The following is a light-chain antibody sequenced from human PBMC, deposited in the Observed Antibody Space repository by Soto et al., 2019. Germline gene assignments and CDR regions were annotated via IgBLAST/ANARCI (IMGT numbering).Light chain of an antibody. CDR1: DSDVGGYNY. CDR2: GVY. Sequence: QSALTQPASVSGSPGQSITISCTGTDSDVGGYNYVSWYQQHPGKAPKLMIYGVYNRPSGVSNRFSGSKSGNTASLTISGLQSEDEADYYCSSFTNNYNPHVVFGGGTKLTVL. V-gene: IGLV2-14*01. J-gene: IGLJ2*01. CDR3: SSFTNNYNPHVV.